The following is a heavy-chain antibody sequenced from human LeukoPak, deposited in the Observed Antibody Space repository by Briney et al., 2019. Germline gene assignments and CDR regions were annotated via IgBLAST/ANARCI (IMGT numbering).Heavy chain of an antibody. CDR2: IGRSGDT. V-gene: IGHV3-13*04. J-gene: IGHJ6*02. Sequence: GGSLTLTCAASGFIFSNYDLHWVRQGTGKGLEWVSSIGRSGDTHYSDSVEGRFSISREDAKNSLYLHMNTLRGGDTAGYYCARGQRAAWYDGMDVWRQGTTVTVSS. CDR1: GFIFSNYD. CDR3: ARGQRAAWYDGMDV. D-gene: IGHD2-15*01.